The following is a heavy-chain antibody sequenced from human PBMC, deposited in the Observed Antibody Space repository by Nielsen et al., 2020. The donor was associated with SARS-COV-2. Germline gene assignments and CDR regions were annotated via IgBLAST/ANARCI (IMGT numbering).Heavy chain of an antibody. CDR2: ISSDSGNR. V-gene: IGHV1-18*01. J-gene: IGHJ4*02. CDR3: ARDRDYDFWSGTNY. CDR1: GYIFTNYG. Sequence: ASVKVSCKTSGYIFTNYGISWVRQAPGQGLEWMGWISSDSGNRKYAQKFQARVTMTTDTSTDTAYMELRSLRSDDTAVYYCARDRDYDFWSGTNYWGQGTLVSASS. D-gene: IGHD3-3*01.